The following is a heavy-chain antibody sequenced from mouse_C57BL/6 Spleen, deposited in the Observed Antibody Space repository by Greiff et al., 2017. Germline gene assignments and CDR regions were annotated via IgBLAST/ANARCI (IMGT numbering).Heavy chain of an antibody. CDR3: ERYGPYGNYPYWYFDV. V-gene: IGHV1-18*01. Sequence: VQLQQSGPELVKPGASVKIPCKASGYTFTDYNMDWVKQSHGKSLEWIGDINPNNGGTIYNQKFKGKATLTVDKSSSTAYMELRSLTSEDTAVYYCERYGPYGNYPYWYFDVWGTGTTVTVSS. J-gene: IGHJ1*03. CDR2: INPNNGGT. D-gene: IGHD2-1*01. CDR1: GYTFTDYN.